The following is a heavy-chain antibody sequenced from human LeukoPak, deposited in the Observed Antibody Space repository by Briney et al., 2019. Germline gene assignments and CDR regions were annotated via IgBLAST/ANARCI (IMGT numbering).Heavy chain of an antibody. CDR3: AKDTVNSGSSY. J-gene: IGHJ4*02. D-gene: IGHD6-19*01. CDR2: ITSSSTYI. Sequence: PGGSLRLSCAASGFTFSNYNMNWVRQAPGKGLEWVSSITSSSTYIYYADSVKGRFTISRDNAKNSLYLQMNSLRAEDTAVYYCAKDTVNSGSSYWGQGTLVTVSS. V-gene: IGHV3-21*04. CDR1: GFTFSNYN.